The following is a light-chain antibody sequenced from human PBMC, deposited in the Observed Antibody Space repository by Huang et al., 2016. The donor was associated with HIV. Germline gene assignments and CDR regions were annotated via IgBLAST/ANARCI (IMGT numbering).Light chain of an antibody. CDR3: QQYDDWPRA. CDR2: GAS. J-gene: IGKJ4*01. V-gene: IGKV3-15*01. CDR1: QSVGSN. Sequence: EIVMTQSPATLSLSPGERATLFCRASQSVGSNLAWYQQRPGQAPRLLIYGASTRATGVPASFSGSRSGTEFTLTISSLQSEDFAVYYCQQYDDWPRAFGGGTKVEIK.